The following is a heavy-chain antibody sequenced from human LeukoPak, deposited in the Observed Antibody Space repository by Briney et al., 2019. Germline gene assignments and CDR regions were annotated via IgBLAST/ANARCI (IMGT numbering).Heavy chain of an antibody. CDR3: ARDRIAVAGTFQH. D-gene: IGHD6-19*01. V-gene: IGHV3-30-3*01. J-gene: IGHJ1*01. CDR2: ISYDGSNK. Sequence: GGSLRLSCAASGFTFSSYAMHWVRQAPGKGLEWVAVISYDGSNKYYADSVKGRFTISRDNSKNTPYLQMNSLRAEDTAVYYCARDRIAVAGTFQHWGQGTLVTVSS. CDR1: GFTFSSYA.